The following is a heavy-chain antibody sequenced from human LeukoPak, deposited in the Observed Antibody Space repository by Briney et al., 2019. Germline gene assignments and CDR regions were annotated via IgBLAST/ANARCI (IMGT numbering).Heavy chain of an antibody. CDR2: INHSGST. V-gene: IGHV4-34*01. J-gene: IGHJ4*02. Sequence: SETLSLTCAVYGGSFSGYYWSWIRQPPGKGLEWIGEINHSGSTNYNPSLKSRVTISVDTSKNQFSLKLSSVTAADTAVYYCARSPPWLRRGFDYWGQGTLVTVSS. D-gene: IGHD5-12*01. CDR1: GGSFSGYY. CDR3: ARSPPWLRRGFDY.